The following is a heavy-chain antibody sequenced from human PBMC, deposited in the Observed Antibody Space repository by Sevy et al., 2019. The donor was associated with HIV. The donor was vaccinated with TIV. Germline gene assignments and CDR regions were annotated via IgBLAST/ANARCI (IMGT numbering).Heavy chain of an antibody. V-gene: IGHV3-20*04. Sequence: GESLKISCAASGFKFDDYGMSWVRQVPGKGLEWVSGINWNGDSTGYADSVKGRFTISRDNAKNSLYLQVNSLRAEETALYYCARVSNGYFDYWGQGILVTVSS. D-gene: IGHD2-8*01. CDR2: INWNGDST. CDR3: ARVSNGYFDY. CDR1: GFKFDDYG. J-gene: IGHJ4*02.